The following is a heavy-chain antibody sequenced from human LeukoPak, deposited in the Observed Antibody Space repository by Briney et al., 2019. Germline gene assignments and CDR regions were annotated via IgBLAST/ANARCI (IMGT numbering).Heavy chain of an antibody. D-gene: IGHD3-10*01. CDR3: ARRGSFNWFDP. CDR1: GGSISSYY. Sequence: PSETLSLTCTVSGGSISSYYWNWIRQPPGKGLEWIGYIYYSGTTNYNPSLKSRVTISVDTSKNQFSLKLSSVTAADTAVYYCARRGSFNWFDPWGQGTLVTVSS. J-gene: IGHJ5*02. CDR2: IYYSGTT. V-gene: IGHV4-59*01.